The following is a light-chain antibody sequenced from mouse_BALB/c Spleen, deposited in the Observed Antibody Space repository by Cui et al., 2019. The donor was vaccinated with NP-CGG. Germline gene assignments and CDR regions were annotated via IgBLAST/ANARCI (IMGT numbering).Light chain of an antibody. J-gene: IGLJ1*01. Sequence: HAVVTQESALTTPPGETVTLTCRSSTGAVTTSNYANWVQEKPVHLFTGLIGGTNNRAPGVPARFSGSLIGDKAALTITGAQTEDEAIYFCALWYSNHWVFGGGTKLTVL. CDR3: ALWYSNHWV. CDR1: TGAVTTSNY. V-gene: IGLV1*01. CDR2: GTN.